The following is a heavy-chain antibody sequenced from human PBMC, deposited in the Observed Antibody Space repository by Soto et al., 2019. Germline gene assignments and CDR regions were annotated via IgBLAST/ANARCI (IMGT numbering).Heavy chain of an antibody. CDR2: IYYSGST. J-gene: IGHJ4*02. D-gene: IGHD6-19*01. Sequence: SETLSLTCTVSGGSISSYYWSWIRQPPGKGLEWIGYIYYSGSTNYNPSLKSRVTISVDTSKNQFSLKLSSVTAADTAVYYCASTPPVAGTRGYGYFDDWGQGTLVTVSS. CDR1: GGSISSYY. CDR3: ASTPPVAGTRGYGYFDD. V-gene: IGHV4-59*01.